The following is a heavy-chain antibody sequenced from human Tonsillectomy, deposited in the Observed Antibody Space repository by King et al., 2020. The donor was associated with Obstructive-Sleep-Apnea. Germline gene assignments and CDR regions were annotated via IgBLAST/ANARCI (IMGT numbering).Heavy chain of an antibody. Sequence: VQLVESGGGLVKPGGSLRLSCAASGFTFNSYTMTWVRQAPGKGLEWVSSISITGDYLYYADSVKGRCTISRDNSKDSLFLRLSSLRAEDTAVYYCAKEGAETRLGTPTLFDYWGQGTLVTVSS. CDR2: ISITGDYL. J-gene: IGHJ4*02. CDR1: GFTFNSYT. CDR3: AKEGAETRLGTPTLFDY. V-gene: IGHV3-21*01. D-gene: IGHD1-26*01.